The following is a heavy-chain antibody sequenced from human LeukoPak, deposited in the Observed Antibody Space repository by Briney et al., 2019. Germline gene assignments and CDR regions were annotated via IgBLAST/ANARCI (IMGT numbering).Heavy chain of an antibody. CDR2: ISAYNGNT. CDR1: GYTFISYG. V-gene: IGHV1-18*01. Sequence: EASVKVSCKASGYTFISYGIIWVRQAPGQGLEWMGWISAYNGNTNYAQKLQGRVTMTTDTYTSTAYMELRSLRSEDTAVYYCARFAEDCSSTSCYAGVDYWGQGTLVSVSS. D-gene: IGHD2-2*01. CDR3: ARFAEDCSSTSCYAGVDY. J-gene: IGHJ4*02.